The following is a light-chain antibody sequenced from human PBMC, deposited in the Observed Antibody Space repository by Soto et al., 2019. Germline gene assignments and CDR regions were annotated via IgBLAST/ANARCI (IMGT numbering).Light chain of an antibody. Sequence: QSVLTQPASVSGSPGQSITISCTGTSSDIGSYNYVSWYQQCPGKAPRLLIYEVTNRPSGISNRFSCSKSGNTVSLTISGLQAEEDADYYCCSYRSSRTWVFGGGTKLTVL. CDR2: EVT. J-gene: IGLJ3*02. CDR1: SSDIGSYNY. V-gene: IGLV2-14*01. CDR3: CSYRSSRTWV.